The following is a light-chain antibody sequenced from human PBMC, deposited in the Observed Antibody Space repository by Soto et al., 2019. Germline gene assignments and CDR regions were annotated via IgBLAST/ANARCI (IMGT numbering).Light chain of an antibody. CDR3: QQYYSTPRT. CDR2: WAS. Sequence: DIVMTQSPDSLAVSLGERATINCKSSQSVLYSSNNKNYLAWYQQKPGQPPKLLIYWASTRESGVPDRFSGSGSGTDFTLIISSLQAADVAVYYCQQYYSTPRTFGQGTKVEIK. J-gene: IGKJ1*01. CDR1: QSVLYSSNNKNY. V-gene: IGKV4-1*01.